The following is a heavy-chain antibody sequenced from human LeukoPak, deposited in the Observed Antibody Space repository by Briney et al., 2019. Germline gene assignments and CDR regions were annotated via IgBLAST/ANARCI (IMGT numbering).Heavy chain of an antibody. CDR2: ISESGST. CDR3: AKGGISSRPGLDY. Sequence: TGGSLRLSCAASAFTFSNNAMSWVRQAPGKGLEWVSSISESGSTYYADSVKGRFTISRDNSKNTLYLQMNSLRAEDTAVYYCAKGGISSRPGLDYWAQGTLGTVSS. J-gene: IGHJ4*02. D-gene: IGHD6-6*01. V-gene: IGHV3-23*01. CDR1: AFTFSNNA.